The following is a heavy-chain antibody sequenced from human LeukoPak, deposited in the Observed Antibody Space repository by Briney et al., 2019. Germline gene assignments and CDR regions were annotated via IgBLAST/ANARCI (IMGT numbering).Heavy chain of an antibody. CDR1: GYTFTSYY. J-gene: IGHJ3*02. D-gene: IGHD3-22*01. V-gene: IGHV1-46*01. Sequence: ASVKVSCKASGYTFTSYYMHWVRQAPGQGLEWMGIINPSGGSTSYAQKFQGRVTMTRDTSTSTVYMELSSLRSEDTAVYYCATSHYYDSSGYRDAFDIWGQGTMVTVSS. CDR2: INPSGGST. CDR3: ATSHYYDSSGYRDAFDI.